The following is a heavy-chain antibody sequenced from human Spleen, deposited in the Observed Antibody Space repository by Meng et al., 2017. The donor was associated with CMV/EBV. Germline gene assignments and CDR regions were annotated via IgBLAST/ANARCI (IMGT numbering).Heavy chain of an antibody. V-gene: IGHV4-39*01. CDR1: GDSISSSSYY. D-gene: IGHD2-8*01. J-gene: IGHJ4*02. CDR3: ARGVLMVSITFDY. Sequence: SETLSLTCTVSGDSISSSSYYWGWIRQPPGKGLEWIGSIYYSGSTYYNPSLKSRVTISVDTSKNQFSLKLSSVTAADTAVYYCARGVLMVSITFDYWGQGTLVTVSS. CDR2: IYYSGST.